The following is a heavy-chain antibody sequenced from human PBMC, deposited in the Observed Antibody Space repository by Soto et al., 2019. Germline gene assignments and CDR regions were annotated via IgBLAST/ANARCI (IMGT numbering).Heavy chain of an antibody. D-gene: IGHD6-6*01. CDR3: AKEWEYSSSYRLYDY. CDR1: GFTFSSYA. V-gene: IGHV3-23*01. J-gene: IGHJ4*02. Sequence: GGSLRLSCAASGFTFSSYAMSWVLQAPGKGLEWVSAISGSGGSTYYADSVKGRFTISRDNSKNTLYLQMNSLRAEDTAVYYCAKEWEYSSSYRLYDYWGQGTLVTVSS. CDR2: ISGSGGST.